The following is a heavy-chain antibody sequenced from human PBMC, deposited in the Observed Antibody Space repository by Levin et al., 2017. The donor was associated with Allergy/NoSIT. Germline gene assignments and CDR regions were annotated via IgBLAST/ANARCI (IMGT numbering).Heavy chain of an antibody. V-gene: IGHV3-23*01. CDR2: ISGSGGST. CDR3: AKDSATVTEIEYFQH. J-gene: IGHJ1*01. CDR1: GFTFSSYA. D-gene: IGHD4-17*01. Sequence: RGESLKISCAASGFTFSSYAMSWVRQAPGKGLEWVSAISGSGGSTYYADSVKGRFTISRDNSKNTLYLQMNSLRAEDTAVYYCAKDSATVTEIEYFQHWGQGTLVTVSS.